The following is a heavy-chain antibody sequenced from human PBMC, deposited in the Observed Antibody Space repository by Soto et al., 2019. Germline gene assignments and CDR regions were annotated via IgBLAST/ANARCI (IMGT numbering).Heavy chain of an antibody. Sequence: PGGSLRLSCAASGFTFSNAWMSWVRQAPGKGLEWVGRIKSKTDGGTTDYAAPVKGRFTISRDDSKNTLYLQMNSLKTEDTAVYYCTTMTTVIYYYYYMDVWGKGTTVTVSS. V-gene: IGHV3-15*01. CDR1: GFTFSNAW. J-gene: IGHJ6*03. CDR2: IKSKTDGGTT. CDR3: TTMTTVIYYYYYMDV. D-gene: IGHD4-17*01.